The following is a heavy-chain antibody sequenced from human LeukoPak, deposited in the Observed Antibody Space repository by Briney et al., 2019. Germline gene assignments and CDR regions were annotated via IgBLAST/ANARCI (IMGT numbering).Heavy chain of an antibody. Sequence: ASVKVSCKASGYTFTGYYMHWVRQAPGQGLEWMGWINPNSGGTNYAQKFQGRVTMTRDTSISTAYMELSRLRSDDTAVYYCARDPNLSSGYYYTVEWFDPWGQGALVTVSS. D-gene: IGHD3-22*01. CDR3: ARDPNLSSGYYYTVEWFDP. CDR1: GYTFTGYY. J-gene: IGHJ5*02. CDR2: INPNSGGT. V-gene: IGHV1-2*02.